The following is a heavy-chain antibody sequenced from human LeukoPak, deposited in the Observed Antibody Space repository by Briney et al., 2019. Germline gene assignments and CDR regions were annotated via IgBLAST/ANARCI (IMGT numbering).Heavy chain of an antibody. V-gene: IGHV4-4*07. Sequence: PSETLSLTCSVSGGSISSYYWSWIRQPAGKGLEWIGRIYMTGSTNYNPSLKSRVTMSVDTSRKQFSLRLSSLTAADTAVYYWARDHCVGAIGYWGPGILVTVSS. J-gene: IGHJ4*03. D-gene: IGHD1-26*01. CDR2: IYMTGST. CDR1: GGSISSYY. CDR3: ARDHCVGAIGY.